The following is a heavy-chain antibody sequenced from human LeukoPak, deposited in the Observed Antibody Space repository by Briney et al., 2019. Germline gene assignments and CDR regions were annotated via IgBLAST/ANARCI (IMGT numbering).Heavy chain of an antibody. CDR3: VRGYYAGRGHHFEY. CDR2: ISGSGGST. D-gene: IGHD3-22*01. CDR1: GFTFSSCA. J-gene: IGHJ4*02. Sequence: PGGSLRLSCAASGFTFSSCAMSWVRQAPGKGLEWVSTISGSGGSTYYADSVKGRFTISRDNSKNTLYLQMNSLRAEDTAVYYCVRGYYAGRGHHFEYWGQGTLVTVSS. V-gene: IGHV3-23*01.